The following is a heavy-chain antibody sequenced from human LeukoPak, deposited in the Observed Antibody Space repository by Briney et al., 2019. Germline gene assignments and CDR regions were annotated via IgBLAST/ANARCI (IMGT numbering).Heavy chain of an antibody. D-gene: IGHD6-13*01. CDR2: ISSSSSYI. Sequence: GGSLRLSCAASGFTFSSYSMNWVRQAPGKGLEWVSSISSSSSYIYYADSVKGRITISRDNAKNSLYLQMNSLRAEDTAVYYCARGRGEKQQLGENYYYGMDVWGQGATVTVSS. CDR3: ARGRGEKQQLGENYYYGMDV. J-gene: IGHJ6*02. V-gene: IGHV3-21*01. CDR1: GFTFSSYS.